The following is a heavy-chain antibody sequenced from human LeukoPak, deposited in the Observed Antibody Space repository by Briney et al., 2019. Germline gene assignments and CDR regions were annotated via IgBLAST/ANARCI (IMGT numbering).Heavy chain of an antibody. CDR3: ARRAYNWGAFDI. J-gene: IGHJ3*02. V-gene: IGHV3-23*01. CDR1: GFTFTNYA. CDR2: LSPSGADT. D-gene: IGHD5-24*01. Sequence: PGGSLRLSCAASGFTFTNYAMNWVRQAPGKGLEWVSTLSPSGADTYYAGSVKGRFTISRDISKNTLYLQMNSLRAEDTAVYYCARRAYNWGAFDIWGQGTMVTVSS.